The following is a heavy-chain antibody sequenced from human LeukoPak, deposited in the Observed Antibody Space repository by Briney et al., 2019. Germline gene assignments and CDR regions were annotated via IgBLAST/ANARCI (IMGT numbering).Heavy chain of an antibody. Sequence: PSETLSLTCAVYGGSFSGYYWSWIRQPPGKGLEWIGEINHSGSTSYNPSLKSRVTISVDTSKNQFSLELSSVTAADTAVYYCARTFRESYYDFWSGYSTLDYWGQGTLVTVSS. V-gene: IGHV4-34*01. CDR2: INHSGST. CDR3: ARTFRESYYDFWSGYSTLDY. D-gene: IGHD3-3*01. CDR1: GGSFSGYY. J-gene: IGHJ4*02.